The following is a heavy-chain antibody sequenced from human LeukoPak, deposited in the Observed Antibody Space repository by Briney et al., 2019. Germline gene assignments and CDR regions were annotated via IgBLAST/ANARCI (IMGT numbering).Heavy chain of an antibody. J-gene: IGHJ4*02. CDR3: AKEEGIWYYFDY. CDR1: GFTFSSYA. Sequence: GGSLRLSCAASGFTFSSYAMSWVRLAPGKGLEWVSAISGSAFNTYYADSVKGRFTISRDNSKNTLYLQMNSLRAEDTAVYYCAKEEGIWYYFDYWGQGTLVTVSS. D-gene: IGHD2-8*02. CDR2: ISGSAFNT. V-gene: IGHV3-23*01.